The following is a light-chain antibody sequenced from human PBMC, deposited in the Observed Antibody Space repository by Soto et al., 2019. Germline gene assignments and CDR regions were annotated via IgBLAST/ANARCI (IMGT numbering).Light chain of an antibody. CDR1: QSVTSTY. CDR2: GAS. J-gene: IGKJ1*01. CDR3: QQYSSSSST. Sequence: EIVLTHSPGTLPLSPCERATLSFSASQSVTSTYLAWYQQKPGQAPRLLVYGASTRATGIPDRFSGSGSGTDFTLTISRLEPEDFAVYYCQQYSSSSSTFGQGTKVDIK. V-gene: IGKV3-20*01.